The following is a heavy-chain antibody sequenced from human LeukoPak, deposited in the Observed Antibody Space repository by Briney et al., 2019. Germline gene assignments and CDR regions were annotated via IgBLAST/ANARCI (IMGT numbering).Heavy chain of an antibody. V-gene: IGHV3-30*01. CDR2: ISYDGSNK. J-gene: IGHJ5*02. D-gene: IGHD4-11*01. Sequence: GGSLRLSCAASGFTFSSYAMHWVRQAPGKGLEWVAVISYDGSNKYYADSVKGRFTISRDNSKNTLYLQMNSLRAEDTAVYYCGRAAEPYSNYVGNWFDPWGQGTLVTVSS. CDR3: GRAAEPYSNYVGNWFDP. CDR1: GFTFSSYA.